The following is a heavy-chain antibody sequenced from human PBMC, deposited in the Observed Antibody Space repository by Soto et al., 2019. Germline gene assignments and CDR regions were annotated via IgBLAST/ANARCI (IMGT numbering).Heavy chain of an antibody. J-gene: IGHJ4*02. CDR2: IYYSGST. Sequence: SETLSLTCTVSGGSISSYYWSWIRQPPGKGLEWIGYIYYSGSTNYNPSLKSRVTISVDTSKNQFSPKLSSVTAADTAVYYCARHYYDILTGYRQFDYWGQGTLVTVSS. CDR1: GGSISSYY. V-gene: IGHV4-59*08. CDR3: ARHYYDILTGYRQFDY. D-gene: IGHD3-9*01.